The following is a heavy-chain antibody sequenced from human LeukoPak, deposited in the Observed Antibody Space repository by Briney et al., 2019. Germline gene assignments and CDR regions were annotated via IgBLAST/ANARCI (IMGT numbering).Heavy chain of an antibody. V-gene: IGHV4-4*02. J-gene: IGHJ4*02. CDR2: IYHSGST. CDR1: GGSISNSNW. Sequence: SETLSLTCAVSGGSISNSNWWNWVRQSSGKGLEWIGEIYHSGSTNYNPSLRSRVTISVDRSKNQFALKLTSATAADTAVYYCASLGDKYYYDSSGLNWGQGTLVTVSS. D-gene: IGHD3-22*01. CDR3: ASLGDKYYYDSSGLN.